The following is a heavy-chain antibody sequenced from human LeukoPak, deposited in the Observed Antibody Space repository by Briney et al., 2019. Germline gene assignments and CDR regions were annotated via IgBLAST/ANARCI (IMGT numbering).Heavy chain of an antibody. J-gene: IGHJ6*02. D-gene: IGHD3-3*01. Sequence: ASVKVSCKASGYTFTSYDINWVRQATGQGLAWMGWMNPNSGNTGYAQKFQGRVTMTRNTSISTAYMELSSLRSEDTAVYYCARSLRGGYDFWSGFPPNNYYYGMDVWGQGTTVTVSS. CDR1: GYTFTSYD. CDR2: MNPNSGNT. CDR3: ARSLRGGYDFWSGFPPNNYYYGMDV. V-gene: IGHV1-8*01.